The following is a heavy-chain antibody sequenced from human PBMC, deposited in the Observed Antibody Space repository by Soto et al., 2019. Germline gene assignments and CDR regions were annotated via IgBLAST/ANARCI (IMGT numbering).Heavy chain of an antibody. CDR2: INHSGST. CDR1: GGSFSGYY. D-gene: IGHD3-16*01. J-gene: IGHJ6*02. CDR3: AIGVPSDMITFGGVMGDDCMDV. V-gene: IGHV4-34*01. Sequence: PSETLSLTCAVSGGSFSGYYWSWIRQPPGKGLEWIGEINHSGSTNYNPSLKSRVTISVDTSKNQFSLKLSSVTAADTAVYYCAIGVPSDMITFGGVMGDDCMDVWGQGTTVTVSS.